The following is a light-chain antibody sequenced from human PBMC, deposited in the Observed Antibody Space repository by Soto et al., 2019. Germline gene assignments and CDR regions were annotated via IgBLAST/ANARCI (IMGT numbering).Light chain of an antibody. J-gene: IGKJ2*03. CDR3: QRYCSTPYS. Sequence: DIVMTQSPDSLAVSLGETATINCKSSQSVLYSIYDKNYLAWYQQKPGQPPKLLIYLSSTRESGVPDRFSGSTSGTDFTITISSLQAEDVGVYYCQRYCSTPYSFGQGTKLEIK. CDR1: QSVLYSIYDKNY. V-gene: IGKV4-1*01. CDR2: LSS.